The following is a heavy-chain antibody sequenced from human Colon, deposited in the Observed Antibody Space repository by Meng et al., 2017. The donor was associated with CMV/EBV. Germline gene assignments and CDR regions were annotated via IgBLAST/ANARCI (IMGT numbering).Heavy chain of an antibody. Sequence: GESLKISCAASGFTFGSYWMTWVRQSPGRGLEWVANIKQDGTETYYLDSVRGRFTISKDNARNSLFLQMNSLRAEDTAVYYCTRRRNYDFRSGYYSGVFDSWGPGTLVTVSS. D-gene: IGHD3-3*01. V-gene: IGHV3-7*01. CDR3: TRRRNYDFRSGYYSGVFDS. CDR2: IKQDGTET. CDR1: GFTFGSYW. J-gene: IGHJ4*02.